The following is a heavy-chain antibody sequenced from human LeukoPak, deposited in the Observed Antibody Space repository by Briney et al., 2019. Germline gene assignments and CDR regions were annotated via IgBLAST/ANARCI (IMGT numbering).Heavy chain of an antibody. V-gene: IGHV5-51*01. D-gene: IGHD4-17*01. J-gene: IGHJ4*02. CDR2: IYPGDSDT. CDR1: RYSFTSYW. CDR3: ARRAPLSGESLDN. Sequence: GESLKISCKGSRYSFTSYWIGWVRQMPGKGLEWMGVIYPGDSDTRYSPSFRGQVTFSADKSISTAYLQWSSLKASDTAMYYCARRAPLSGESLDNWGQGTLVTVSS.